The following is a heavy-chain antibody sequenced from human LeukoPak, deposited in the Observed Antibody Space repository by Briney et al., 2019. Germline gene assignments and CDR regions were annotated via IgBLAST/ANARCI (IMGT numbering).Heavy chain of an antibody. CDR2: IYNSGTT. Sequence: SETLSLTCAVSVGSISVGNHYWSWIRQPAGKGLEWIGRIYNSGTTNYNPSRKSRVTISVDTSKNHSSLKRTSVTDADPGVYYCARGGDGQHSFDYWGRGTLVTVSS. CDR3: ARGGDGQHSFDY. CDR1: VGSISVGNHY. V-gene: IGHV4-61*02. D-gene: IGHD5-24*01. J-gene: IGHJ4*02.